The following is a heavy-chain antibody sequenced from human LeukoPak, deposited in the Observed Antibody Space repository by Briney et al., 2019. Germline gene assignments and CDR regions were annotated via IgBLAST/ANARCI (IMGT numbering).Heavy chain of an antibody. CDR1: GGSISSGSYC. V-gene: IGHV4-61*09. Sequence: SETLSLTCTVSGGSISSGSYCWSWIRQPAGKGLEWIGHIYTSGNTNYNPSLKSRVTISVDTSKNQFSLKLSSVTAADTAVYYCAGTGYSSDYWGQGTLVTVSS. CDR2: IYTSGNT. D-gene: IGHD6-13*01. J-gene: IGHJ4*02. CDR3: AGTGYSSDY.